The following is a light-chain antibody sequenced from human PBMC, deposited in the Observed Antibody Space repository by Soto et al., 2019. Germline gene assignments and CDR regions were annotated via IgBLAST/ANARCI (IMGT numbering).Light chain of an antibody. CDR3: QHYGSSWT. V-gene: IGKV3-20*01. Sequence: EIVLTQSPGTLSLSPGERATLSCRASQSVSSSYLAWYQQKAGQAPSLLIYGASSRATVIPDRFSGSGSGTYFTLTISRLEPEDFAVYYCQHYGSSWTFGQGTKVEIK. J-gene: IGKJ1*01. CDR1: QSVSSSY. CDR2: GAS.